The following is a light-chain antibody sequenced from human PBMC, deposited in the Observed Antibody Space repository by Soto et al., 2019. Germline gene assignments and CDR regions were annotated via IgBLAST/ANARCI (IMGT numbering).Light chain of an antibody. J-gene: IGKJ2*01. CDR3: QNRNNWPPDAT. V-gene: IGKV3-11*01. CDR1: QSVGSY. CDR2: GAS. Sequence: EIVLTQSPATLSLSPGDRVTLSCRASQSVGSYLAWYQQKPGQAPRLLIYGASNRATGIPARFSGSGSGTDFNLTISSLEPEDFAVYFCQNRNNWPPDATFGQGTRLEIK.